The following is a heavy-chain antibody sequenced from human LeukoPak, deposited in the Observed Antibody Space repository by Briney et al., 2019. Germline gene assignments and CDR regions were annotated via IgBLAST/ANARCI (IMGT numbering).Heavy chain of an antibody. J-gene: IGHJ3*02. D-gene: IGHD1-26*01. Sequence: GASVKVSCKASGYTFINYAISWVRQAPGQGLEWMGRIGTYNGNTKYAQEFQGRVTMTTDTSTSTGYMELRNLRSDDTAVYFCVREWDHTRMTFDIWGQGTMVTVSS. V-gene: IGHV1-18*01. CDR1: GYTFINYA. CDR3: VREWDHTRMTFDI. CDR2: IGTYNGNT.